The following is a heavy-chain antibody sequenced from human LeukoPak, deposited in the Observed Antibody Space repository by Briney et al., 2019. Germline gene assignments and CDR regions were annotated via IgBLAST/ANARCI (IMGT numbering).Heavy chain of an antibody. J-gene: IGHJ4*02. D-gene: IGHD3-22*01. Sequence: GRSLRLSCAASGFTFSSYGMHWVRQAPGKGLEWVAVIWYDGSNKYYADSVKGRFTISRDNSKNTLYLQMNSLRAEDTAVYYCARGGVYYYDSSGYYHPLHYWGQGTLVTVSS. CDR3: ARGGVYYYDSSGYYHPLHY. CDR1: GFTFSSYG. V-gene: IGHV3-33*01. CDR2: IWYDGSNK.